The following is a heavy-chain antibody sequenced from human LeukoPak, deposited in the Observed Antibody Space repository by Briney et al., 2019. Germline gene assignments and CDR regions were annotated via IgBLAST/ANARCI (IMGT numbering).Heavy chain of an antibody. CDR1: GFTVSSNY. V-gene: IGHV3-66*01. J-gene: IGHJ4*02. CDR3: ARDRAPRGGYYDSSGHSDY. Sequence: PGGSLRLSCAASGFTVSSNYMSWVRQAPGKGLEWVSVIYSGGSTYYADSVKGRFTISRDNAKNSLYLQMNSLRAEDTAVYYCARDRAPRGGYYDSSGHSDYWGQGTLVTVSS. CDR2: IYSGGST. D-gene: IGHD3-22*01.